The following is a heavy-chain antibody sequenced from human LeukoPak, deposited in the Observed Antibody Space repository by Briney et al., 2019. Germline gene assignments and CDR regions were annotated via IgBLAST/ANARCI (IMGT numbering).Heavy chain of an antibody. D-gene: IGHD3-10*01. V-gene: IGHV4-59*08. CDR2: IYYSGST. CDR1: GGSISSYY. CDR3: ARGEHYYGSGSYGS. Sequence: SETLSLTCTVSGGSISSYYWSWIRQPPGKGLEWIGYIYYSGSTNYNPSLKSRVTISVDTSKNQFSLKLSSVTAADTAVYYCARGEHYYGSGSYGSWGQGTLVTVSS. J-gene: IGHJ4*02.